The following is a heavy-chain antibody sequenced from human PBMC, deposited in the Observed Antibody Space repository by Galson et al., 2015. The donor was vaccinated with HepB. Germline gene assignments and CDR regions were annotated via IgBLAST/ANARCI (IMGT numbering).Heavy chain of an antibody. J-gene: IGHJ4*02. CDR1: GFTFSSYS. CDR3: AQTYYDRGCFDY. CDR2: ISSSSSYI. V-gene: IGHV3-21*01. D-gene: IGHD3-9*01. Sequence: SLRLSCAASGFTFSSYSMNWVRQAPGKGLEWVSSISSSSSYIYYADSVKGRFTISRDNAKNSLYLQMNSLRAEDTAVYYCAQTYYDRGCFDYWGQGTLVAVSS.